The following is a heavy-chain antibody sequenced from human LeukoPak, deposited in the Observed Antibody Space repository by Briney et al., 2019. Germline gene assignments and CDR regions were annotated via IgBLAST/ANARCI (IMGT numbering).Heavy chain of an antibody. CDR1: GGSISSSSYY. D-gene: IGHD2-15*01. V-gene: IGHV4-61*05. CDR3: ARCKKVAASQKYDY. CDR2: IYYSGST. Sequence: TSETLSLTCTVSGGSISSSSYYWSWIRQPPGKGLEWIGYIYYSGSTNYNPSLKSRVTISVDKSKNQFSLKLSSVTAADTAVYYCARCKKVAASQKYDYWGQGTLVTVSS. J-gene: IGHJ4*02.